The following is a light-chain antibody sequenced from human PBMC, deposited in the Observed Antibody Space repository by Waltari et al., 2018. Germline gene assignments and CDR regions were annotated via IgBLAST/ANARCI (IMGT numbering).Light chain of an antibody. V-gene: IGKV3-15*01. CDR1: QSVRSN. J-gene: IGKJ4*01. Sequence: EIVMTQSPATLSVSPGETATLSCRASQSVRSNLAWYQQKPGQAPNLLIHGASTRATGVPARFSGSGSGTEFTLTISSLQSEDCAVYYCQQYDNWLLTFGGGTKVEI. CDR2: GAS. CDR3: QQYDNWLLT.